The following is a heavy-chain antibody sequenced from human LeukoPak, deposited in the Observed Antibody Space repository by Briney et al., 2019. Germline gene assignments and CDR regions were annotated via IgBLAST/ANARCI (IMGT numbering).Heavy chain of an antibody. J-gene: IGHJ4*02. Sequence: PGGSLTLSCAASGFTFSSYWMHWVRQAPGKGLVWVSRINSDGSSTSYAHSVKGRFTISRDNAKNTLYLQLNSLRAEDTAVYYCAKAEYYDFWSGYYHFGGQGTLVTVSS. CDR1: GFTFSSYW. CDR2: INSDGSST. V-gene: IGHV3-74*01. CDR3: AKAEYYDFWSGYYHF. D-gene: IGHD3-3*01.